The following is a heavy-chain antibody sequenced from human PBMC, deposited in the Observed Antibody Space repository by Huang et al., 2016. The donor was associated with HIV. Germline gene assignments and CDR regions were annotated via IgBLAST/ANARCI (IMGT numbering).Heavy chain of an antibody. Sequence: VQLQESGPGLVKPSQTLSLTCTVSGGSISSGSYYWSWIRQPAGKGLEWIGHMYTSGSTNYNPSLKSRVTISVDTSKNQVSLKLSSVTAADTAVYYCARAIFGVVIIPVVFDYWGQGTLVTVSS. CDR2: MYTSGST. CDR3: ARAIFGVVIIPVVFDY. J-gene: IGHJ4*02. D-gene: IGHD3-3*01. CDR1: GGSISSGSYY. V-gene: IGHV4-61*09.